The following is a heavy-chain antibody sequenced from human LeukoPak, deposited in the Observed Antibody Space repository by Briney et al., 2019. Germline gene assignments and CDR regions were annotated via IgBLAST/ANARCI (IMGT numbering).Heavy chain of an antibody. Sequence: GGPLRLSCVASGSTFSDHYMDWVRQAPGKGLEWVARIRNRARGYTTDYAASAKGRFTISRDDSEGSLYLQMNSLQTEDTAVYYCATETKDSSAYYYFDYWGQGALVTVSS. D-gene: IGHD3-22*01. CDR1: GSTFSDHY. CDR3: ATETKDSSAYYYFDY. CDR2: IRNRARGYTT. J-gene: IGHJ4*02. V-gene: IGHV3-72*01.